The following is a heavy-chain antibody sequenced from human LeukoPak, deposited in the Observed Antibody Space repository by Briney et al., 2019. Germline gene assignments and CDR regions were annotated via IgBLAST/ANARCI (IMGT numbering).Heavy chain of an antibody. Sequence: PGGSLRLSCAASGFTFSSYSMNWVRQAPGKGLEWVSSISSSSSYIYYADSVKGRFTISRDNAKNSLYLQMNSLRAEDTAVYYCARPAVAGTEDFDYWGQGTLVTVSS. D-gene: IGHD6-19*01. J-gene: IGHJ4*02. CDR3: ARPAVAGTEDFDY. V-gene: IGHV3-21*01. CDR2: ISSSSSYI. CDR1: GFTFSSYS.